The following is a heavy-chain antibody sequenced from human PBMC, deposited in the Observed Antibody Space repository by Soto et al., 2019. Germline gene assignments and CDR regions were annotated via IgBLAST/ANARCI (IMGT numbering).Heavy chain of an antibody. Sequence: PEGSLRLSCAASGFTFSSDHMNCVRQAPGKGLEWVSSISIGSTDIFYSDSVKGRFSISRDNAKNSLYLQMNSLRAEDTAVYYCARGSADLEYCGQGTLVTVSS. CDR1: GFTFSSDH. CDR2: ISIGSTDI. J-gene: IGHJ4*02. V-gene: IGHV3-21*01. CDR3: ARGSADLEY.